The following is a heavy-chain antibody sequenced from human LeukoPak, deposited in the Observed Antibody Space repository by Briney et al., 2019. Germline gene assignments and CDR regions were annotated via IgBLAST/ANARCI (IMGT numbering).Heavy chain of an antibody. CDR2: ISYDGSYK. CDR1: EFTFSTYG. V-gene: IGHV3-30*18. D-gene: IGHD6-13*01. CDR3: AKDRYSGLNTVDY. Sequence: GGSLRLSCAASEFTFSTYGMHWVRQAPGKGLEWVAVISYDGSYKFYADSVKGRFTISRDNSKSTLYLQMNSLRAEDTAVYYCAKDRYSGLNTVDYWGQGTLVTVSS. J-gene: IGHJ4*02.